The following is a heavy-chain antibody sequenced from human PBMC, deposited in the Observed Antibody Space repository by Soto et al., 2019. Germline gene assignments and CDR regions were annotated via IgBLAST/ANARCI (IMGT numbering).Heavy chain of an antibody. D-gene: IGHD2-15*01. CDR2: ISDTGGNT. V-gene: IGHV3-23*01. J-gene: IGHJ5*02. Sequence: EVQVLESGGGLVQPGGSLRLSCAVTGFTFSASAMSWVRQAPGKGLEWVSTISDTGGNTDYADSVRGRFTISRDNSRDTLYLQMSSLRAEDTAIYYCAQDIGSAWTKNCCDPWGQGTMVTVSS. CDR1: GFTFSASA. CDR3: AQDIGSAWTKNCCDP.